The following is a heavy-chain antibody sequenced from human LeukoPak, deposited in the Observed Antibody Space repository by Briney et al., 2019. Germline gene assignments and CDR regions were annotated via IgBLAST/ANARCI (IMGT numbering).Heavy chain of an antibody. CDR3: ARGEGGYFDY. D-gene: IGHD3-10*01. CDR1: GYSISSGYY. V-gene: IGHV4-38-2*01. CDR2: IYHSGST. Sequence: SGTLSLTCAVSGYSISSGYYWGWIRQPPGKGLEWIGSIYHSGSTYYNPSLKSRVTISVDTSKNQFSLKLSSVTAADTAVYYCARGEGGYFDYWGQGTLVTVSS. J-gene: IGHJ4*02.